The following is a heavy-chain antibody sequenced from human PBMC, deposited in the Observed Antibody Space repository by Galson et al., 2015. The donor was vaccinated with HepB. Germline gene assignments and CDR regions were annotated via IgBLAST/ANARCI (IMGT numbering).Heavy chain of an antibody. V-gene: IGHV1-69*13. CDR1: GGTFSSYA. D-gene: IGHD3-3*01. CDR2: IIPIFGTA. CDR3: ASLPSHQSGYLGPDAFDI. Sequence: SVKVSCKASGGTFSSYAISWVRQAPGQGLEWMGGIIPIFGTANYAQKFQGRVTITADESTSTAYMELSSLRSEDTAVYYCASLPSHQSGYLGPDAFDIWGQGTMVTVSS. J-gene: IGHJ3*02.